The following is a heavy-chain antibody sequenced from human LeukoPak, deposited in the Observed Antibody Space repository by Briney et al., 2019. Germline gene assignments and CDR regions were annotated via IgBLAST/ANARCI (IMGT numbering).Heavy chain of an antibody. V-gene: IGHV3-23*01. CDR1: GLTFGMYT. CDR2: INRHADST. Sequence: PGGSLRLSCAASGLTFGMYTMSWVRQAPGEGLECISTINRHADSTYYADSVKGRFTISRDNSKNTLSLQMNSLRAEDTAVYYCAKDGLCPDVCPTQIAVAGYFDSWGQGILVTVSS. CDR3: AKDGLCPDVCPTQIAVAGYFDS. J-gene: IGHJ4*02. D-gene: IGHD6-19*01.